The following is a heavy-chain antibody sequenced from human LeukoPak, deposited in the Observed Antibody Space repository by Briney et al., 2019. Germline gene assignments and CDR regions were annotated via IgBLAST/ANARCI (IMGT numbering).Heavy chain of an antibody. Sequence: GGSLRLSCAASGFTFTTYWMGWVRQAPGKGLEWVASIKQDGNEKHYVDSVKGRFTISRDNAKNSLYLQMSSLRAEDTAVYYCTRVEETATTAAIIRKYSYYYYYMDVWGKGNTVTVSS. CDR1: GFTFTTYW. J-gene: IGHJ6*03. CDR3: TRVEETATTAAIIRKYSYYYYYMDV. CDR2: IKQDGNEK. V-gene: IGHV3-7*01. D-gene: IGHD4-11*01.